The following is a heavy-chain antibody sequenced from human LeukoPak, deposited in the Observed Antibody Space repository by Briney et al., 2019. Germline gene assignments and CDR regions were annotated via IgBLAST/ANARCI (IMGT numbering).Heavy chain of an antibody. J-gene: IGHJ6*03. CDR1: GFTFSSYG. CDR3: AKEVRYSYGYSYMVV. CDR2: ISYDGSNK. V-gene: IGHV3-30*18. D-gene: IGHD5-18*01. Sequence: PGGSLRLSCAASGFTFSSYGMHWVRQAPGKGLEWVAVISYDGSNKYYADSVKGRFTISRDNSKNTLYLQMNSLRAEDTAVYYCAKEVRYSYGYSYMVVWGKGTAVTVSS.